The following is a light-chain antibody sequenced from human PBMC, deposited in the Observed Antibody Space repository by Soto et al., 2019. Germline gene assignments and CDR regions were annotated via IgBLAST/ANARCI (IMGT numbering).Light chain of an antibody. J-gene: IGLJ2*01. CDR1: SSDVGSHNF. CDR2: EVT. V-gene: IGLV2-23*02. CDR3: CSYAGTTTWV. Sequence: QSALTQPASVSGSPGQSITISGTGTSSDVGSHNFVSWYQQRPGKAPKLMIFEVTKRPSGVSSRFSASKSGNTASLTISGVQAEDEADYYCCSYAGTTTWVFGGGTQLTVL.